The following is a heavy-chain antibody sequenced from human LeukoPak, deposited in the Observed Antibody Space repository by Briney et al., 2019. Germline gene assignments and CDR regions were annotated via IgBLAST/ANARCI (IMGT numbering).Heavy chain of an antibody. CDR2: IYPADSDT. CDR3: ARQEYCSGGSCYTWFDP. V-gene: IGHV5-51*01. Sequence: GESLKISCKGSGYSINNYWIGWVRQMPGKGLEWMGNIYPADSDTRYSPSFQGQVTISADKSISTAYLQWSSLKASDTAMYYCARQEYCSGGSCYTWFDPWGQGTLVTVSS. D-gene: IGHD2-15*01. CDR1: GYSINNYW. J-gene: IGHJ5*02.